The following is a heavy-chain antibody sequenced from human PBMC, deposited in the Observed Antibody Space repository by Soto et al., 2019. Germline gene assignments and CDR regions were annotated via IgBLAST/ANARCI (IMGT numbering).Heavy chain of an antibody. V-gene: IGHV4-39*01. CDR1: GGSISSSSDY. CDR2: IYYSGST. J-gene: IGHJ4*02. CDR3: ARKAMYYDILTGYWYYFDY. D-gene: IGHD3-9*01. Sequence: SETLSLTCTVSGGSISSSSDYWGWIRQPPGKGLEWIGSIYYSGSTYYNPSLKSRVTISVDTSKNQFSLKLSSVTAADTAVYYCARKAMYYDILTGYWYYFDYWGQGTLVTVSS.